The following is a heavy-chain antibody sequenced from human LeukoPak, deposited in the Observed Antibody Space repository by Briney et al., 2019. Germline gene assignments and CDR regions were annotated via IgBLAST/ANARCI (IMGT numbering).Heavy chain of an antibody. J-gene: IGHJ3*02. V-gene: IGHV1-69*13. CDR3: AREDGGGAFDI. Sequence: GASVKVSCKASGGTXSSYAISWVRQAPGQGLEWMGGIIPIFGTANYAQKFQGRVTITADESTSTAYMELSSLRSEDTAVYYCAREDGGGAFDIWGQGTMVTVSS. CDR2: IIPIFGTA. CDR1: GGTXSSYA. D-gene: IGHD4-23*01.